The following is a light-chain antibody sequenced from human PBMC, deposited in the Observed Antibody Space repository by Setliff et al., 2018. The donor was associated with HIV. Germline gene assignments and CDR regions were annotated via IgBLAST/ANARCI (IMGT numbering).Light chain of an antibody. V-gene: IGKV3-20*01. CDR3: QHSGDSQWT. CDR2: SVF. Sequence: TLSLSPGETAFLSCRTSQSLPNRYLTWYQQKPGQAPRLLIHSVFIRDPGIPDRFSGRGSGTDFTLTINRLEPEDFAVYYGQHSGDSQWTFGQGTKVDIK. CDR1: QSLPNRY. J-gene: IGKJ1*01.